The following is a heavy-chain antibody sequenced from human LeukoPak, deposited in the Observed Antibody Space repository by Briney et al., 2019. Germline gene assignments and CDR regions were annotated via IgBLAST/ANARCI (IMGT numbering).Heavy chain of an antibody. Sequence: SETLSLTCTVSGGSISSGDYYWSWIRQPPGKGLEWIGYIYYSGSTYYNPSLKSRVTISVDTSKNQFSLKLSSVTAADTAVYYCARHENSWFGELKHWGQGTLVTVSS. J-gene: IGHJ1*01. CDR2: IYYSGST. D-gene: IGHD3-10*01. V-gene: IGHV4-30-4*01. CDR1: GGSISSGDYY. CDR3: ARHENSWFGELKH.